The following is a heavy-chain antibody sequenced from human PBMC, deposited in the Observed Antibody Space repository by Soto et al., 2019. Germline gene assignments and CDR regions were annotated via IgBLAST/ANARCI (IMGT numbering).Heavy chain of an antibody. CDR3: ARDSDYDSPFDY. Sequence: QVQLVQSGAEVKKPGSSVKVSCKASGGTFSSYTISWVRQAPGQGLEWMGRIIPILGIANYAQKFQGRVTMTADKYTSRAYMALSSLISEDTAVYYCARDSDYDSPFDYWGQGTLVTVSS. V-gene: IGHV1-69*08. D-gene: IGHD5-12*01. J-gene: IGHJ4*02. CDR2: IIPILGIA. CDR1: GGTFSSYT.